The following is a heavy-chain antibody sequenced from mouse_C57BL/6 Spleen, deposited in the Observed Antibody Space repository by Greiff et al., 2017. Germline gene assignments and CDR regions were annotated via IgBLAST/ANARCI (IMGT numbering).Heavy chain of an antibody. CDR3: ARSIYYGSSSYYAMDY. V-gene: IGHV1-69*01. D-gene: IGHD1-1*01. Sequence: QVQLQQPGAELVMPGASVKLSCKASGYTFTSYWMHWVEQRPGQGLEWIGEIDPSDSYTNYNQKFKGKSTLTVDKSSSTAYMQLSSLTSEDSAVYYCARSIYYGSSSYYAMDYWGQGTSVTVSS. J-gene: IGHJ4*01. CDR1: GYTFTSYW. CDR2: IDPSDSYT.